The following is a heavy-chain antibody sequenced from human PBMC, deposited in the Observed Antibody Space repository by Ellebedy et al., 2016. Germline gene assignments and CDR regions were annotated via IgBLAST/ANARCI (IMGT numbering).Heavy chain of an antibody. D-gene: IGHD1-26*01. V-gene: IGHV3-21*01. CDR1: GFTFSSYL. CDR2: ISGDGSST. J-gene: IGHJ4*02. Sequence: GGSLRLXCAASGFTFSSYLMSWVRQAPGKGLEWVSTISGDGSSTYFADSVKGRFTISRDNAKNSLYLQMNSLRAEDTAVYYCAREDSHSGSYYVDYWGQGTLVTVSS. CDR3: AREDSHSGSYYVDY.